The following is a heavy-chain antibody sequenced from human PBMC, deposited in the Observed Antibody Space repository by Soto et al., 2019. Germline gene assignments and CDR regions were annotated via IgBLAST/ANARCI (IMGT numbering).Heavy chain of an antibody. Sequence: EVQLVESGGDLVQPGGSLRLSCAASGFPVSTNYVSWVRQAPGKGLEWVSIIYDGGSTYYADAVKGRFTISRDNFKNMLYLQMNSLRAEDTAVYYYARGDGDYGRRLDPWGQGTQVTVSS. D-gene: IGHD4-17*01. CDR2: IYDGGST. CDR3: ARGDGDYGRRLDP. CDR1: GFPVSTNY. J-gene: IGHJ5*02. V-gene: IGHV3-66*01.